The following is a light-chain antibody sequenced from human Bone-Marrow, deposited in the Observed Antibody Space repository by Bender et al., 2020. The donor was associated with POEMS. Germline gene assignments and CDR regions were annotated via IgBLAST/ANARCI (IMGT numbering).Light chain of an antibody. CDR2: NNK. CDR1: SSNMGAGYG. Sequence: QSVLTQPPSVSGAPGQTVTISCTGTSSNMGAGYGVNWYQQLPGTAPKLLIYNNKYRPSGGPDRISGSKSGTSVSLAITGLQAGGGGVYYCQSYDLSLSGGGFGGGPEVSAL. J-gene: IGLJ3*02. CDR3: QSYDLSLSGGG. V-gene: IGLV1-40*01.